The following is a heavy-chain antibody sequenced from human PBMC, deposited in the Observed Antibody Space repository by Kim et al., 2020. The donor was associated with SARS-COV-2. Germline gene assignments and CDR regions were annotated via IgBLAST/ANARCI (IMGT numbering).Heavy chain of an antibody. V-gene: IGHV4-59*08. Sequence: SETLSLTCTVSDDSISNYYWSWVRQPPGKGLEWIGYIYYSGSSGSTNYNPSLKSRVTISDTSKNQFSLNVRYVTAADTAVYYWARLPPADMISLYYMDFWRKGTTGTDTS. CDR2: IYYSGSSGST. J-gene: IGHJ6*03. D-gene: IGHD3-22*01. CDR1: DDSISNYY. CDR3: ARLPPADMISLYYMDF.